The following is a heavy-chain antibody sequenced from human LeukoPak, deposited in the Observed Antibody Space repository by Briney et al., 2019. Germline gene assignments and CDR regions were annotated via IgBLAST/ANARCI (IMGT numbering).Heavy chain of an antibody. V-gene: IGHV4-31*03. J-gene: IGHJ4*02. D-gene: IGHD3-9*01. Sequence: SETLSLTCTVSGGSINNGGYYWSWLRQHAGKGLEWIGYIYYSGSSYYNPSLKSRVTISVDTSQNQFSLKLSSVTAADTAVYYCARGYDNFAYWGQGTLVTVSS. CDR2: IYYSGSS. CDR3: ARGYDNFAY. CDR1: GGSINNGGYY.